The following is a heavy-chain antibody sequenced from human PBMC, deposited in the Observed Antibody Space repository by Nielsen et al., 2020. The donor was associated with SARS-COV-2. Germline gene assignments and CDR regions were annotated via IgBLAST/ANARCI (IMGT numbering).Heavy chain of an antibody. CDR1: GYMVTELS. J-gene: IGHJ6*03. D-gene: IGHD2-15*01. Sequence: SVKVSCKVSGYMVTELSMHWVRQAPGKGLEWMGSFDPEDGQKIYAQNLQGRVTMTEDTSTDTAYMEVSSLTSEDTAVYYCATSAASPQRGNYYYYYMDVWGKGTTVTVSS. CDR2: FDPEDGQK. CDR3: ATSAASPQRGNYYYYYMDV. V-gene: IGHV1-24*01.